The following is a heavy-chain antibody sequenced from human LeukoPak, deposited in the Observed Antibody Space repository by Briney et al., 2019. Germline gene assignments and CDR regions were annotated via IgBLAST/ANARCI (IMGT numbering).Heavy chain of an antibody. J-gene: IGHJ4*02. CDR1: GGSFSGYY. V-gene: IGHV4-34*01. CDR3: ARLQAVAARDY. D-gene: IGHD6-19*01. Sequence: SETLSLTCAVYGGSFSGYYWSWIRQPPGKGLEWIGEINHSGSTNYNPSLKSRVTISVDTSKHQFSLKLSSVTAADTAVYYCARLQAVAARDYWGQGTLVTVSS. CDR2: INHSGST.